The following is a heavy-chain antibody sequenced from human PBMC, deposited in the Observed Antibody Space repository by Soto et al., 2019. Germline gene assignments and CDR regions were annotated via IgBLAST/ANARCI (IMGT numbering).Heavy chain of an antibody. V-gene: IGHV3-30*18. D-gene: IGHD6-13*01. CDR2: ISYDGSNK. CDR1: GFTFSSYG. CDR3: AKDRGIAARDTAYYYYYGMDV. Sequence: GGSLRLSCAASGFTFSSYGMHWVRQAPGKGLEWVAVISYDGSNKYYADSVKGRFTISRDNSKNTLYLQMNSLRAEDTAVYYCAKDRGIAARDTAYYYYYGMDVWGQGTTVTVSS. J-gene: IGHJ6*02.